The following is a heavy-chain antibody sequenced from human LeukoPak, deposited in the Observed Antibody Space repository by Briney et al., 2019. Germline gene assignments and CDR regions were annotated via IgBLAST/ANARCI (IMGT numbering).Heavy chain of an antibody. Sequence: PSETLSLTCTVSGGSISSYYWSWIRQPPGKGLEWIGYIYYSGSTNYNPSLKSRVTISVDTSKNQFSLKLSSVTAADTAVYYCARLERYDILTGYYDGGDYFDYWGQGTLVTVSS. D-gene: IGHD3-9*01. J-gene: IGHJ4*02. V-gene: IGHV4-59*08. CDR3: ARLERYDILTGYYDGGDYFDY. CDR1: GGSISSYY. CDR2: IYYSGST.